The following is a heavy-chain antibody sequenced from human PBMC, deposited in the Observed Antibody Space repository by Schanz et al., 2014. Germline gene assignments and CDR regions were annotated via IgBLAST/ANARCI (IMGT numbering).Heavy chain of an antibody. V-gene: IGHV3-23*04. CDR2: ISGSGGST. CDR1: GFTFSSYA. CDR3: ARGLIAAAGGAFDY. Sequence: EVQLVESGGGWVQPGGSLRLSCAASGFTFSSYAMSWVRQAPGKGLEWVSAISGSGGSTYYADSVRGRFTMSRDNSKNTLYLQMNSLRAGDAAVYYCARGLIAAAGGAFDYWGQGTLVAVAA. D-gene: IGHD6-13*01. J-gene: IGHJ4*02.